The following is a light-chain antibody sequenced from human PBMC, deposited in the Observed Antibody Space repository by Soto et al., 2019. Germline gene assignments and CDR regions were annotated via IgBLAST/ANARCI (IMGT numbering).Light chain of an antibody. J-gene: IGKJ1*01. CDR3: QQYTSYSGT. CDR2: DAS. CDR1: RSISTW. Sequence: DIQMTQSPSTLSASVGDRVTITCRASRSISTWLAWYQQKAGKAPRLLISDASNLQSGVPSRFSGSASGTEFTLTLSSLQPDDFATYHCQQYTSYSGTFGQGNKVEIK. V-gene: IGKV1-5*01.